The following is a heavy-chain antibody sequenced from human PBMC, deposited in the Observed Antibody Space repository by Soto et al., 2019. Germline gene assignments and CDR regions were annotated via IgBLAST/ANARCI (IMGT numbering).Heavy chain of an antibody. Sequence: GGSLKLSCAASGFTFSSYAMHWVRQAPGKGLEWVAVISYDGSNKYYADSVKGRFTISRDNSKNTLYLQMNSLRAEDTAVYYCARAGSRCCWDGHSHFDYRGQRTLVTLFS. CDR2: ISYDGSNK. CDR3: ARAGSRCCWDGHSHFDY. D-gene: IGHD2-15*01. J-gene: IGHJ4*02. CDR1: GFTFSSYA. V-gene: IGHV3-30-3*01.